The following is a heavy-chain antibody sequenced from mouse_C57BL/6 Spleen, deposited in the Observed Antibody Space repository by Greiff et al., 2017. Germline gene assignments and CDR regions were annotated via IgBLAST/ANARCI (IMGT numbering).Heavy chain of an antibody. Sequence: VQLQQPGAELVKPGASVKLSCKASGYTFTSYWMHWVKQRPGQGLEWIGMIYPDSGSTNYNETFKSKATLTVDKSSSTAYMQRSSLTSNDAAVYFCARIVSWVVYSMDYWGQGATVTVSS. CDR3: ARIVSWVVYSMDY. V-gene: IGHV1-64*01. CDR1: GYTFTSYW. D-gene: IGHD2-12*01. CDR2: IYPDSGST. J-gene: IGHJ4*01.